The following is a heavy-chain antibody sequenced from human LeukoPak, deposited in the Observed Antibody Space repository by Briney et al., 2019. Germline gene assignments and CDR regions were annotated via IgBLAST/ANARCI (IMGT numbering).Heavy chain of an antibody. CDR3: APRDIGIAVAGSDAFDI. V-gene: IGHV3-23*01. CDR1: GFTFSGYA. Sequence: GGSLRLSCAASGFTFSGYAMNWVRQAPGKGLEWVSAISGSGGSTYYADSVKGRFTISRDNSKNTLFLQMNSLRAEDTAVYYCAPRDIGIAVAGSDAFDIWGQGTMVTVSS. D-gene: IGHD6-19*01. CDR2: ISGSGGST. J-gene: IGHJ3*02.